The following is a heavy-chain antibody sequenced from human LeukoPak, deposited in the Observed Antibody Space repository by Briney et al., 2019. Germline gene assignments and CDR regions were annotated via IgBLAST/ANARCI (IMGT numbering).Heavy chain of an antibody. Sequence: SETLSLTCTVSGGSISSGGYYWSWIRQPPGKGLEWIGYIYHSGSTYYNPSLKSRVTISVDRSKNQFSLKLSSVTAADTAVYYCARASGSGWSAEYFQHWGQGTLVTVSS. CDR1: GGSISSGGYY. D-gene: IGHD6-19*01. CDR3: ARASGSGWSAEYFQH. CDR2: IYHSGST. J-gene: IGHJ1*01. V-gene: IGHV4-30-2*01.